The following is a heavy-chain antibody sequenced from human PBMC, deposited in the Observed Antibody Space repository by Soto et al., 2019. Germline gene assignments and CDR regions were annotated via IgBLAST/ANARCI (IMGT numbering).Heavy chain of an antibody. CDR2: IIPIFNTA. Sequence: QVQLVQSGAEVKKPGSSVKVSCTASGGTLSNYAFTWVRQAPGQGLEWMGGIIPIFNTANYAQKFQGRVTITADESTSTAYMEVNSPRSEVTAVYYCAIVRPTDYVGNYNNGMDVWGQGTTVTVSS. V-gene: IGHV1-69*01. J-gene: IGHJ6*02. D-gene: IGHD4-17*01. CDR1: GGTLSNYA. CDR3: AIVRPTDYVGNYNNGMDV.